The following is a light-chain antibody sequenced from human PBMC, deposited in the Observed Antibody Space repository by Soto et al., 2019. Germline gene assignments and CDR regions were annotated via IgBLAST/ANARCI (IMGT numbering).Light chain of an antibody. CDR2: GAS. CDR3: QKYGSPPLT. CDR1: QSVTRSH. V-gene: IGKV3-20*01. Sequence: EIVLTQSPGTLSLSPGERATLSCRASQSVTRSHLAWYQQTPGQAPRLLIYGASSRATGITDRFSGSGSGTDFTLTISRLEPEDFAVYYCQKYGSPPLTFGGGTKVEIK. J-gene: IGKJ4*02.